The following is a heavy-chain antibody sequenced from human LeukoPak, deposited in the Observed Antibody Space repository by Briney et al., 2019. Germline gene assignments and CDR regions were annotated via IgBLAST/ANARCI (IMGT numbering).Heavy chain of an antibody. J-gene: IGHJ4*02. Sequence: PSETLSLTCTVSGGSISSYYWSWIRQPPGKGLEWIGEINHSGSTNYNPSLKSRVTISVDTSKNQFSLKLSSVTAADTAVYYCARVLVAATPSVYFDYWGQGTLVTVSS. CDR2: INHSGST. V-gene: IGHV4-34*01. CDR1: GGSISSYY. D-gene: IGHD2-15*01. CDR3: ARVLVAATPSVYFDY.